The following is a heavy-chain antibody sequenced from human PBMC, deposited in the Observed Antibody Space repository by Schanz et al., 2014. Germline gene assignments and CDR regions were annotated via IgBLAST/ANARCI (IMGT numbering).Heavy chain of an antibody. CDR3: ARDSDVSKYNLFDS. CDR1: GYTFTVYY. Sequence: QVHLVQSGSELKKPGASVKVSCKASGYTFTVYYMHWVRQAPGQGLEWMGRINPNSGGTNYAQKFQGRVTMTRDTSISTVYMELTRLTFDDTAIYYCARDSDVSKYNLFDSWGQGTLVTVSS. J-gene: IGHJ5*01. V-gene: IGHV1-2*06. CDR2: INPNSGGT.